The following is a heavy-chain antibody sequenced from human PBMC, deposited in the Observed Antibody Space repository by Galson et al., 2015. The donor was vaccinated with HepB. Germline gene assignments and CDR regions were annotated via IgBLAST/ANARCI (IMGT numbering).Heavy chain of an antibody. D-gene: IGHD6-13*01. Sequence: SVKVSCKASGGTFSSYAISWVRQAPGQGLEWMGGIIPILGIANYAQKFQGRVTITADKSTSTAYMELSSLRSEDTAVYYCARGSIKGIAAAGAPSSGWYVFDYWGQGTLVTVSS. J-gene: IGHJ4*02. V-gene: IGHV1-69*10. CDR3: ARGSIKGIAAAGAPSSGWYVFDY. CDR2: IIPILGIA. CDR1: GGTFSSYA.